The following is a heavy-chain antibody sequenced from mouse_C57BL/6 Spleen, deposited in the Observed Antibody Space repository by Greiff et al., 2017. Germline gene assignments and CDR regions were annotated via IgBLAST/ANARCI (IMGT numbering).Heavy chain of an antibody. J-gene: IGHJ2*01. Sequence: QVQLQQSGAELARPGASVQMSCKASGYTFTSYTMHWVKQRPGQGLEWIGYINPSSGYTKYNQKFKDKATLTADKSSSTAYMQLSSLTSEDSAVYYCARWHYGSSFLDYWGQGTTLTVSS. D-gene: IGHD1-1*01. CDR2: INPSSGYT. CDR1: GYTFTSYT. CDR3: ARWHYGSSFLDY. V-gene: IGHV1-4*01.